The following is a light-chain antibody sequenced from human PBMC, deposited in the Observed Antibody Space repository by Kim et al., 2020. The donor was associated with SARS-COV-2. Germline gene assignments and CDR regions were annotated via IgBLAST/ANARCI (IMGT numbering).Light chain of an antibody. J-gene: IGLJ3*02. V-gene: IGLV7-43*01. CDR1: TGTVTSAHY. Sequence: QAVVTQEPSLTVSPGGTVTLTCASSTGTVTSAHYANWFQQKPGQALRPLIHHTSNRHSWTPARFSGSLLGDKATLTLSRVQPEDEAVYYCLLCYSGPWVFGGGTQLTVL. CDR2: HTS. CDR3: LLCYSGPWV.